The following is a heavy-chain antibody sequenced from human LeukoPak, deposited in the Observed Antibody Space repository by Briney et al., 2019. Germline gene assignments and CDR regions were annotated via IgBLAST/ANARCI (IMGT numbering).Heavy chain of an antibody. Sequence: PSETLSLTCAVSGYSISSGYYWGWIRQPPGKGLEWIGSIYHSGSTYNNPSLKSRVTISVDTSKNQFSLKLSSVTAADTAVYYCAREYSSGPWGQGTLVTVSS. D-gene: IGHD6-19*01. CDR2: IYHSGST. V-gene: IGHV4-38-2*02. CDR1: GYSISSGYY. CDR3: AREYSSGP. J-gene: IGHJ5*02.